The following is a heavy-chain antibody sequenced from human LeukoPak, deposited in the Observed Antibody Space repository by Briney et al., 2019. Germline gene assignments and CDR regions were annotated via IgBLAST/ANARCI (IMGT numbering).Heavy chain of an antibody. V-gene: IGHV4-39*07. CDR1: DGSISSTSYY. CDR3: ARAAAGLDF. CDR2: IYYSGST. D-gene: IGHD6-25*01. Sequence: SETLSLTCTVSDGSISSTSYYWGWIRQPPGKGLEWIGSIYYSGSTYYNPSLKSRVTISVDTSKNQFSLKLSSVTAADTAVYYCARAAAGLDFWGQGTLVTVSS. J-gene: IGHJ4*02.